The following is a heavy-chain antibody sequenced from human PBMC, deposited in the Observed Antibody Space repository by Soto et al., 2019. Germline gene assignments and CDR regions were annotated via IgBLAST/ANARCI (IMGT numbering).Heavy chain of an antibody. CDR1: GGSFSGYY. V-gene: IGHV4-34*01. J-gene: IGHJ4*02. CDR3: AIKWFGELLHRTFDY. CDR2: INHSGST. Sequence: LSLTCAVYGGSFSGYYWSWIRRPPGKGLEWIGEINHSGSTNYNPSLKSRVTISVDTSKNQFSLKLSSVTAADTAVYYCAIKWFGELLHRTFDYWGQGTLVTVSS. D-gene: IGHD3-10*01.